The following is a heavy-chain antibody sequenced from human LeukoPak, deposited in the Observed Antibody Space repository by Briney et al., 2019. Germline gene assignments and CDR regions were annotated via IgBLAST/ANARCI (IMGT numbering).Heavy chain of an antibody. CDR1: GGSISSSSYY. V-gene: IGHV4-39*07. J-gene: IGHJ4*02. CDR3: ASLDYYASGRAFDY. D-gene: IGHD3-10*01. Sequence: PSETLSLTCTVSGGSISSSSYYWGWIRQPPGKGLEWIGSIYYSGSTYYNPSLKSRVTMSVDTSKNQFSLKLSSATAADTAVYYCASLDYYASGRAFDYWGQGTLVTVSS. CDR2: IYYSGST.